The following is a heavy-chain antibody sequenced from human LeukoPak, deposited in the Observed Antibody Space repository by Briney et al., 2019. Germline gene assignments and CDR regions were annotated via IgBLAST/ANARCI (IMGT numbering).Heavy chain of an antibody. V-gene: IGHV3-30-3*01. CDR3: ARANDFWSGYFDY. CDR2: ISYDGSNK. D-gene: IGHD3-3*01. CDR1: GFTFNKDA. Sequence: GRSLRLSCAASGFTFNKDAMHWVRQAPGKGLEWVAVISYDGSNKYYADSVKGRFTISRDNSKNTLYLEMNSLRAEDTAVYYCARANDFWSGYFDYWGQGTLVTVSS. J-gene: IGHJ4*02.